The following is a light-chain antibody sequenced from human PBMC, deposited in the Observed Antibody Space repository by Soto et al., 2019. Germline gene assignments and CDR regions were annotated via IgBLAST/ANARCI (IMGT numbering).Light chain of an antibody. CDR1: QTIGTY. CDR2: DAS. CDR3: QQRGNWPRT. V-gene: IGKV3-11*01. J-gene: IGKJ4*01. Sequence: ETVLTQSPATLSLSPGERATLSCRASQTIGTYLIWYQQKPGQAPRLLIYDASSRATGIPARFSGSGSGTDFTLTISSLEPEDFAVYYCQQRGNWPRTFGGGTKVEI.